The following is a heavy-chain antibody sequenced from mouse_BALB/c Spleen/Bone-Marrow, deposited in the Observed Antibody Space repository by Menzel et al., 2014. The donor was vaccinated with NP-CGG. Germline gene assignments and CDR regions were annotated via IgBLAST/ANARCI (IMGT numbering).Heavy chain of an antibody. D-gene: IGHD2-4*01. CDR3: AREPSTMITTGFTY. Sequence: VKLMESGPGLVAPSQSLSITCTVSGFSLTSYGVHWVRQPPGKGLEWLGVIWAGGSTNYNSALMSRLSISKDNSKNQVFLKMNSLQTDDTAMYYCAREPSTMITTGFTYWGQGTLVTVSA. V-gene: IGHV2-9*02. J-gene: IGHJ3*01. CDR1: GFSLTSYG. CDR2: IWAGGST.